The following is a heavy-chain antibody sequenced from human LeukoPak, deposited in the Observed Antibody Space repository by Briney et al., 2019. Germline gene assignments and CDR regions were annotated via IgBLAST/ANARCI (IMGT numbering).Heavy chain of an antibody. CDR2: ISSSGSTI. V-gene: IGHV3-11*01. J-gene: IGHJ4*02. CDR3: ARGGSYYYGSGRDFDY. Sequence: GGSLRLSCAASGFTFSDYYMSWIRQAPGKGLEWVSYISSSGSTIYYADSVKGRYTISRDNAKNSLYLQMNSLKAEDTGVYYCARGGSYYYGSGRDFDYWGQGTLVTVSS. CDR1: GFTFSDYY. D-gene: IGHD3-10*01.